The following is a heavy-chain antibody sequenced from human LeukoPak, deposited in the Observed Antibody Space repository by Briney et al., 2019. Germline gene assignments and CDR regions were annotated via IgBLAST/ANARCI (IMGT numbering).Heavy chain of an antibody. D-gene: IGHD3-10*01. J-gene: IGHJ3*02. CDR2: IYTSGTT. CDR3: ARVYYGSGSYPLNDAFDI. V-gene: IGHV4-4*07. Sequence: SATLSLTCTVAGASISGYCWSWIRQPAGKGLEWTGRIYTSGTTNYNPSLKSRVPMSVDTSKNPFSLKPSSVTAADTAMYYCARVYYGSGSYPLNDAFDIWGQGTMVTVSS. CDR1: GASISGYC.